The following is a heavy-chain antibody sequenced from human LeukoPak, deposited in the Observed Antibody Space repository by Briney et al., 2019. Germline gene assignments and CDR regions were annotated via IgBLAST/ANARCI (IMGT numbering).Heavy chain of an antibody. CDR1: GFTFSSYW. Sequence: GGSLRLSCAASGFTFSSYWMSWVRQAPGKGLEWVANIKQDGSEKYYVDSVKGRFTISRDNAKNSLYLQMNSLRAEDTALYYCARDGLRGYYYRGVWGKGPTVTVSS. V-gene: IGHV3-7*03. D-gene: IGHD3-10*01. CDR3: ARDGLRGYYYRGV. CDR2: IKQDGSEK. J-gene: IGHJ6*03.